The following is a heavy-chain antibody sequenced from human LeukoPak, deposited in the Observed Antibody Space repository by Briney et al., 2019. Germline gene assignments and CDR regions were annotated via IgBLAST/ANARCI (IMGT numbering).Heavy chain of an antibody. CDR3: ARGGASSSWFTTRGYFDY. CDR2: IIPIFGTA. J-gene: IGHJ4*02. Sequence: ASVKVSCKASGGTFSSYAISWVRQAPGQGLEWMGGIIPIFGTANYAQKFQGRVTITTDESTSTAYMELSSLRSEDTAVYYCARGGASSSWFTTRGYFDYWGQGTLVTVSS. D-gene: IGHD6-13*01. V-gene: IGHV1-69*05. CDR1: GGTFSSYA.